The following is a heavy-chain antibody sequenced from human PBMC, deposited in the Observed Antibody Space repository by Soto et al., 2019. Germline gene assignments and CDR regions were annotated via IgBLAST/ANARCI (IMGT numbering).Heavy chain of an antibody. J-gene: IGHJ6*02. CDR1: GFTFSSYA. CDR2: LSGGGGST. CDR3: ARGGSCYVGACYYAMGV. D-gene: IGHD2-15*01. V-gene: IGHV3-23*01. Sequence: GGSLRLSCVASGFTFSSYAMSWVRQAPGKGLEWVSALSGGGGSTYYADSVKGRLTISRDNSKNTLYLQMNSLRAEDTAVYSCARGGSCYVGACYYAMGVWGQGTTVTVSS.